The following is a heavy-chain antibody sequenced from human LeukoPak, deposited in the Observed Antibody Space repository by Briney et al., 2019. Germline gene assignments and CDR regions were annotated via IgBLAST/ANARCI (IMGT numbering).Heavy chain of an antibody. CDR3: ARAMTTVTTPGGFDY. D-gene: IGHD4-17*01. V-gene: IGHV3-33*08. Sequence: GGSLRLSCAASGFTFSNNWLSWVRQAPGKGLEWVAVIWYDGSNKYYADSVKGRFAISRDNSKNTLYLQMNSLRAEDTAVYYCARAMTTVTTPGGFDYWGQGTLVTVSS. CDR2: IWYDGSNK. CDR1: GFTFSNNW. J-gene: IGHJ4*02.